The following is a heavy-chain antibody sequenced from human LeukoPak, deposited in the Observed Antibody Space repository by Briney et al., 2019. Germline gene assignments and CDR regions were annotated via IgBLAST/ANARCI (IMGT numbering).Heavy chain of an antibody. J-gene: IGHJ6*03. CDR2: ISASGGST. Sequence: GGSLRLSCAASRFTFSSFAMSWVRQAPGKGLTWVAAISASGGSTYYADSVKGRFTISRDNSKNTLYLQMNRLRAEDTAVYYCAKDGGYSANDFDYYFYYMDVWGKGTTVTVSS. D-gene: IGHD5-12*01. CDR3: AKDGGYSANDFDYYFYYMDV. V-gene: IGHV3-23*01. CDR1: RFTFSSFA.